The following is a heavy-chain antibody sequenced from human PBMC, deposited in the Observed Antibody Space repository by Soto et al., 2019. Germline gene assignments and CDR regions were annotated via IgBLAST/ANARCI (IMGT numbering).Heavy chain of an antibody. D-gene: IGHD2-2*02. CDR1: GFNFSSYA. J-gene: IGHJ6*02. Sequence: PGGSLRLSCAASGFNFSSYAMHWVRQAPGKGLEWVAVISYDGSNKYYADSVKGRFTISRDNSKNTLYLQMNSLRAEDTAVYYCARDIVVVPAAIIYYGMDVWGQGTTVTVSS. V-gene: IGHV3-30-3*01. CDR2: ISYDGSNK. CDR3: ARDIVVVPAAIIYYGMDV.